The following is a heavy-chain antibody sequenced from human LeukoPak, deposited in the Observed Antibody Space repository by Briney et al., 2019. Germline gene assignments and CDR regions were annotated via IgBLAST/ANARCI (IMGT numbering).Heavy chain of an antibody. CDR3: ARGWRGVVPAAISYYGMDV. Sequence: EASVKVSCKASGGTFSSYGISWVRQAPGQGLEWMGGIIPIFGTANYAQKFQGRVTITADESTSTAYMELSSLRSEDTAVYYCARGWRGVVPAAISYYGMDVWGKGTTVTVSS. D-gene: IGHD2-2*01. CDR1: GGTFSSYG. J-gene: IGHJ6*04. V-gene: IGHV1-69*13. CDR2: IIPIFGTA.